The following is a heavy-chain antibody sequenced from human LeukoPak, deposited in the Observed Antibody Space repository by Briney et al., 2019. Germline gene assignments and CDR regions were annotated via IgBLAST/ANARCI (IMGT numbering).Heavy chain of an antibody. V-gene: IGHV6-1*01. CDR2: TYYRSKWYN. CDR3: ARGWSFDC. CDR1: GDSVSSNSAA. Sequence: SQTLSLTCAISGDSVSSNSAAWNWIRQSSSRGLEWLGRTYYRSKWYNDYAASVKSRITFNPDTSNNQFSLQLISVTPEDTAVYYCARGWSFDCWGQGTLVTVSS. J-gene: IGHJ4*02. D-gene: IGHD6-19*01.